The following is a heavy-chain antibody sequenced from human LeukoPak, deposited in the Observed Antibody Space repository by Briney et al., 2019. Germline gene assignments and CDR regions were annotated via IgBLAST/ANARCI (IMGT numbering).Heavy chain of an antibody. Sequence: SETLSLTCTVSGGSISSGDYYWSWIRQPPGKGLEWIGYIYYSGSTYYNPSLKSRVTISVDTSKNQFSLKLSSVTAADTAVYYCARGRPLGAADYWGQGTLVTVSS. CDR3: ARGRPLGAADY. CDR2: IYYSGST. V-gene: IGHV4-30-4*08. CDR1: GGSISSGDYY. D-gene: IGHD3-16*01. J-gene: IGHJ4*02.